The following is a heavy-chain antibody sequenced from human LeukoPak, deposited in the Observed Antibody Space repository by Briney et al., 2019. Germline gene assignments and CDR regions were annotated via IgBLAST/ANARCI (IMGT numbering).Heavy chain of an antibody. J-gene: IGHJ4*02. V-gene: IGHV1-69*01. CDR3: ARSSFDSSGYSDY. D-gene: IGHD3-22*01. CDR1: GGTFSSYA. Sequence: APVKVSCKASGGTFSSYAISWVAQAPGHGGEGWGGIILIFGTANYAQKFQGRGTITADESTSTGYMELSSVAAADTAVYCCARSSFDSSGYSDYWGQGTLVTVSS. CDR2: IILIFGTA.